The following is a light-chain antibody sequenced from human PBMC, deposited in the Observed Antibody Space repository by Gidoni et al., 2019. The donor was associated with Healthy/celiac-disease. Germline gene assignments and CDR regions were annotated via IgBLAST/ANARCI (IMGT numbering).Light chain of an antibody. CDR2: GPS. V-gene: IGKV3-15*01. Sequence: EIVMTQSPATLAVSPGERATRSCRASQSVSSNLAWYQQKPGQAPRLLISGPSTRSTCIPAMFRGIGSGTEFTLTLSSLQSEDFAIYYCQQYNNWPLTFGQGTKVEIK. J-gene: IGKJ1*01. CDR3: QQYNNWPLT. CDR1: QSVSSN.